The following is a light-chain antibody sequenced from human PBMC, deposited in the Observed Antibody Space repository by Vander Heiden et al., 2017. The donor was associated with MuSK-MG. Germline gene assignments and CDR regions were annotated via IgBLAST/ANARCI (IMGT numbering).Light chain of an antibody. Sequence: EIVLTPSPGTLSLSPGERATLSCRASQSVRSNYLAWYQQKPGQAPGLLIYGASSRATGIPDRFRGSGSGTDFSLTISRLEPEDFAVYFCQQYGTSPLTFGGGTKVEIK. V-gene: IGKV3-20*01. J-gene: IGKJ4*01. CDR1: QSVRSNY. CDR3: QQYGTSPLT. CDR2: GAS.